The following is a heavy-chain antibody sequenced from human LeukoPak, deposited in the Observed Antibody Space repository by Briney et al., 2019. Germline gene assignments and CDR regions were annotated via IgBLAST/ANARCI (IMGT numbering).Heavy chain of an antibody. V-gene: IGHV3-23*01. D-gene: IGHD3-10*01. CDR2: ISGSGGST. CDR1: GFTFSSYA. J-gene: IGHJ4*02. Sequence: GGSLRLSCAASGFTFSSYAMSWVRQAPGKGLEWVSAISGSGGSTYYADSVKGRFTISRDNSKNTLYLQMNSLRAEVTAVYYCATMVRGVRFDYWGQGTLVTVSS. CDR3: ATMVRGVRFDY.